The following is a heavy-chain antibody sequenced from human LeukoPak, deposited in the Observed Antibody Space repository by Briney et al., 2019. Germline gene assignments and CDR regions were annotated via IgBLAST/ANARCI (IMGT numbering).Heavy chain of an antibody. CDR1: GFTFSSYR. CDR3: ATRSCSISACRASSYHCMDF. V-gene: IGHV3-7*01. J-gene: IGHJ6*03. CDR2: IKQDGSEG. Sequence: PGGSLRLSCAASGFTFSSYRMNWVRQAPGKGLEWVANIKQDGSEGYYVDSVKGRFTVSRDNAKSSLYLQLNSLRAEDTAVYYCATRSCSISACRASSYHCMDFWGKGTTVTVSS. D-gene: IGHD2-2*01.